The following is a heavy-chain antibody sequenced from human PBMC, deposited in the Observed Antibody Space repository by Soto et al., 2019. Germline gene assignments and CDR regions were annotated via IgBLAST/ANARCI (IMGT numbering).Heavy chain of an antibody. CDR2: ISYDGSNK. CDR1: GFTFSSYG. D-gene: IGHD4-17*01. J-gene: IGHJ6*02. CDR3: AKEETTSYYYYYYGMDV. V-gene: IGHV3-30*18. Sequence: QVQLVESGGGVVQPGRSLRLSCAASGFTFSSYGMHWVRQAPGKGLEWVAVISYDGSNKYYADSVKGRFTISRDNSKNSLYLQMNSLRDEDTAVYYCAKEETTSYYYYYYGMDVWGQGTTVTVSS.